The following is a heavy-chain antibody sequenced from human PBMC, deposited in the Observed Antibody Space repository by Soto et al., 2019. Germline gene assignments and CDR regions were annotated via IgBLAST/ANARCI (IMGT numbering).Heavy chain of an antibody. D-gene: IGHD3-10*01. CDR2: IYYSGST. CDR3: AREDYGSGSYVDY. V-gene: IGHV4-31*03. J-gene: IGHJ4*02. Sequence: QVQLQKSGPGLVKPSQTLSLTCTVSGGSISSGGYYWSWIRQHPGKGLEWIGYIYYSGSTYYNPSLKSRVTISVDTSKNQFSLKLRSVTAADTAVYYCAREDYGSGSYVDYWGQGTLVTVSS. CDR1: GGSISSGGYY.